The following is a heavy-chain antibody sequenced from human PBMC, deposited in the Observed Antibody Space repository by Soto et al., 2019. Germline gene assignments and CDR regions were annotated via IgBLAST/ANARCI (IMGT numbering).Heavy chain of an antibody. CDR2: IYHSGST. D-gene: IGHD6-6*01. J-gene: IGHJ6*02. CDR3: PSVPGSSYYGMDA. CDR1: GGSISSSYW. Sequence: QVQLQESGPGLVKPSGTLSLTCAVSGGSISSSYWWSWVRQPPGKGLEWIGEIYHSGSTNYNTSPRSRVTVSVDKSKNQFSLPVTSVTAADTAVYYCPSVPGSSYYGMDAWGQGSTVTVSS. V-gene: IGHV4-4*02.